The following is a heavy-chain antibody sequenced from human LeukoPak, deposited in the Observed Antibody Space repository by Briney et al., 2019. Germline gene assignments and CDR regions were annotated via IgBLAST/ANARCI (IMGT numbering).Heavy chain of an antibody. CDR2: FNPNSGGT. D-gene: IGHD2-2*01. Sequence: ASVKVSCKASGYTFTDYYMQWERQAPGQGLEWMGWFNPNSGGTNYAQKFQGRVTMTRDTSISTAYMELSRLRSDDTAVYYCARGGLSSTSRFIDYWGQGTLVTVSS. CDR1: GYTFTDYY. J-gene: IGHJ4*02. V-gene: IGHV1-2*02. CDR3: ARGGLSSTSRFIDY.